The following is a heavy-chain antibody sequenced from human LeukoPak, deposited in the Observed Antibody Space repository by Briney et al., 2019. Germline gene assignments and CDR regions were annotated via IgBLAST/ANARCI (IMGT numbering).Heavy chain of an antibody. J-gene: IGHJ4*02. CDR2: ISSSGSTI. CDR3: ARGPLWFGELSLDY. D-gene: IGHD3-10*01. CDR1: GFTFSSYE. V-gene: IGHV3-48*03. Sequence: PGGSLRLFCAASGFTFSSYEMNWVRQAPGKGLEWVSYISSSGSTIYYADSVKGRFTISRDNAKNSLYLQMNSLRAEDTAVYYCARGPLWFGELSLDYWGQGTLVTVSS.